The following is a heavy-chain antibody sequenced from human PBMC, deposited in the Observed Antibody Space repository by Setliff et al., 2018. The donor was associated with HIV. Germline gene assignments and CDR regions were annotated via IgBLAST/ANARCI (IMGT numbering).Heavy chain of an antibody. V-gene: IGHV1-24*01. CDR1: GYTLTELS. J-gene: IGHJ4*02. CDR2: FDPEYDKT. CDR3: ARDVGRDGYCFDH. D-gene: IGHD5-12*01. Sequence: ASVKVSCKVSGYTLTELSIHWVRQAPGKGLEWMGGFDPEYDKTFYAQKFQGRVTMSEDTSTDTAYMELTSLRSEDTAVYYCARDVGRDGYCFDHWGQGTLVTVSS.